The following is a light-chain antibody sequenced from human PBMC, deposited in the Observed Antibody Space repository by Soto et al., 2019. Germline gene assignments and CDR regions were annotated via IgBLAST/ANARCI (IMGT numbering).Light chain of an antibody. Sequence: DIQMTQSPSTLSASVGDRVTITCRASQSISNWLAWYQQKPGKAPNLLIYKASSLESGVPSRFSGSGSGTDFTLTISSLQPEDVAAYYCQKYNSAPLTFGGGTKVDIK. CDR1: QSISNW. CDR2: KAS. J-gene: IGKJ4*01. V-gene: IGKV1-5*03. CDR3: QKYNSAPLT.